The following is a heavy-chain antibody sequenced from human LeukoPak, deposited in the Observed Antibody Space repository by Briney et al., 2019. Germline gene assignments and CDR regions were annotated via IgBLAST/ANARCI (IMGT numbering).Heavy chain of an antibody. Sequence: GASVKVSCKASGYTFTSYYMHWVRQAPGRGLEWMGLINPSGGSTSYAQKFQGRVTMTRDTSTSTVYMELSSLRSEDTAVYYCARAYDSWRGRYQLGPWGQGTLVTVSS. CDR1: GYTFTSYY. D-gene: IGHD3-3*01. V-gene: IGHV1-46*03. J-gene: IGHJ5*02. CDR3: ARAYDSWRGRYQLGP. CDR2: INPSGGST.